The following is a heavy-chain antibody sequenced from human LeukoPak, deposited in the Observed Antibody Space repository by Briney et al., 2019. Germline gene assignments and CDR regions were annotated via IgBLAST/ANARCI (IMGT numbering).Heavy chain of an antibody. V-gene: IGHV3-53*01. J-gene: IGHJ4*02. Sequence: PGGSLRLSCAASGLTVSSNYMTWVRQAPGKGLEWVSVIYRGGHTYYADPVKGRFTISRDTSKNTVHLQMNSLRAEDTAVYYCARAPVTSCRGAFCYPFDIWGQGTLVTVSS. CDR1: GLTVSSNY. CDR3: ARAPVTSCRGAFCYPFDI. D-gene: IGHD2-15*01. CDR2: IYRGGHT.